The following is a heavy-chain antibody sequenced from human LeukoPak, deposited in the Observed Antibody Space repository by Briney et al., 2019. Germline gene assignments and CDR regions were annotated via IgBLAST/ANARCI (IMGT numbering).Heavy chain of an antibody. CDR1: GFTFSSYA. Sequence: PGGSVRLSCAASGFTFSSYAMHWVRQAPGKGLEWVAVISYDGSNKYYADSVKGRFTISRDNSKNTLYLQMNSLRAQDTAVYYCARSLPPASYGSAFDYWGQGTLLTASP. J-gene: IGHJ4*02. CDR3: ARSLPPASYGSAFDY. D-gene: IGHD3-10*01. V-gene: IGHV3-30-3*01. CDR2: ISYDGSNK.